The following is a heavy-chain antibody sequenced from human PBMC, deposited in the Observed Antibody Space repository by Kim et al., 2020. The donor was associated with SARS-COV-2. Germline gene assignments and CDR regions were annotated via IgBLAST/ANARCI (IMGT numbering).Heavy chain of an antibody. V-gene: IGHV4-34*01. CDR2: INHSGST. CDR3: ARGSLLWFGEPDAFDI. J-gene: IGHJ3*02. Sequence: SETLSLTCAVYGGSFSGYYWSWIRQPPGKGLEWIGEINHSGSTNYNPSLKSRVTISVDTSKNQFSLKLRSVTAADTAVYYCARGSLLWFGEPDAFDIWGQGTMVTVSS. CDR1: GGSFSGYY. D-gene: IGHD3-10*01.